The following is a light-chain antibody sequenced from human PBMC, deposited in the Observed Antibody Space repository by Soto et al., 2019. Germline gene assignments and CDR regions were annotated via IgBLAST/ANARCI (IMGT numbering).Light chain of an antibody. CDR3: QHYNNWPRT. CDR2: GAS. J-gene: IGKJ1*01. V-gene: IGKV3-15*01. Sequence: EIVMTQSPATLSVSPGERATLSCRASQSVSSNLAWYQQKPGQAPRLLIYGASTRATGIPARFSGSGSETAFTLTISSLQSEDFAVYYGQHYNNWPRTFGQGTKVEIK. CDR1: QSVSSN.